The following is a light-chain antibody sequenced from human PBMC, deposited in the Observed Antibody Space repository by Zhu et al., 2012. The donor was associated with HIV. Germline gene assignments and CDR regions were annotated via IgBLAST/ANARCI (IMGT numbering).Light chain of an antibody. CDR3: HQYDNSWT. CDR1: QSVSSNY. J-gene: IGKJ1*01. V-gene: IGKV3-20*01. Sequence: EVVLTQSPDTLSLSPGDRATLACRASQSVSSNYLIWYQQKPGQAPRPLIYGASDRASGVPDRFSSRGNSSSNSRLEPEDFAVYYCHQYDNSWTFGQGTKVEIK. CDR2: GAS.